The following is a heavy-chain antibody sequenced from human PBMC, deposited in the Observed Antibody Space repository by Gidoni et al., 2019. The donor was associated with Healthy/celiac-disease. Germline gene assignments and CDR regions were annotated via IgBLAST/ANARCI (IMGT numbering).Heavy chain of an antibody. Sequence: QVQLVESGVGVVQPGRSLRLSCAASGFTFSSYGMHWVRQAPGKGLEWVAVIWYDGSNKYYADSVKGRFTISRDNSKNTLYLQMNSLRAEDTAVYYCAYSSGDGYFDYWGQGTLVTVSS. CDR2: IWYDGSNK. CDR1: GFTFSSYG. V-gene: IGHV3-33*01. D-gene: IGHD6-19*01. J-gene: IGHJ4*02. CDR3: AYSSGDGYFDY.